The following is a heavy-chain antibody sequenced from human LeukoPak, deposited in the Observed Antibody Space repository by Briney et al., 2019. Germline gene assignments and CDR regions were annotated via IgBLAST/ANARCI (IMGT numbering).Heavy chain of an antibody. V-gene: IGHV4-59*01. Sequence: SETLSLTCTVSGGSISNYYWNWIRQPPGKGLEWIGYIYYSGTTNYNPSLKSRVGMSVDTSKNQFSLKLSSVTAADTAVYYCARDVDSSGWTYYYYYYMDVWGKGTTVTVSS. CDR2: IYYSGTT. CDR1: GGSISNYY. CDR3: ARDVDSSGWTYYYYYYMDV. J-gene: IGHJ6*03. D-gene: IGHD6-19*01.